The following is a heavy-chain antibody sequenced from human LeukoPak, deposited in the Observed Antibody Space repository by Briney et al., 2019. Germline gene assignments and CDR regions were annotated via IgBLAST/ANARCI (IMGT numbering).Heavy chain of an antibody. V-gene: IGHV3-33*01. Sequence: GGSLRLSCAASGFTFSSYGMHWVRQAPGEGLEWVAVIWYDGSNKYYADSVKGRFTISRDNSKNTLYLQMNSLRAEDTAVYYCARVAVVRDLYGMDVWGQGTTVTVSS. CDR2: IWYDGSNK. CDR1: GFTFSSYG. J-gene: IGHJ6*02. CDR3: ARVAVVRDLYGMDV. D-gene: IGHD3-10*01.